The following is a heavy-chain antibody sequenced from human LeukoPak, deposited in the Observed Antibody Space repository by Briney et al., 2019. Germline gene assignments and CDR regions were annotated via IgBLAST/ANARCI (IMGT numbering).Heavy chain of an antibody. J-gene: IGHJ4*02. CDR1: GYTFTGYY. CDR2: INPNSGGT. D-gene: IGHD5-18*01. CDR3: ARGAGDTAMVEFDY. V-gene: IGHV1-2*02. Sequence: ASVKVSCKASGYTFTGYYMHWVRQAPGQGLEWMGWINPNSGGTNYAQKFQGRVTMTRDTSISTAYMELSRLRSDDTAVYYCARGAGDTAMVEFDYWGQGTLVTVSS.